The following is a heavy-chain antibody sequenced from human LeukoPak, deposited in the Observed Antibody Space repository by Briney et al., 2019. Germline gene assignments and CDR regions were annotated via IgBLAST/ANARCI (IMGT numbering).Heavy chain of an antibody. CDR3: AKWNSSSSNFDY. Sequence: PGGSLRLSCAASGFTFSSYAMSWVRQAPGRGLEWVSAISGSGGSTYYADSVKGRFTISRDNSKNTLYLQMNSLRAEDTAVYYSAKWNSSSSNFDYWGQGTLVTVSS. CDR1: GFTFSSYA. D-gene: IGHD6-6*01. CDR2: ISGSGGST. V-gene: IGHV3-23*01. J-gene: IGHJ4*02.